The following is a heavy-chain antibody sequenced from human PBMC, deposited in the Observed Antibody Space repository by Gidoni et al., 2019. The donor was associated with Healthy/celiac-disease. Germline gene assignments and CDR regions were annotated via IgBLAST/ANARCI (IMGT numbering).Heavy chain of an antibody. J-gene: IGHJ4*02. Sequence: EVQLLESGGGLVQPGGSLRLSCAASGFTFSSYAMSWVRQASGKGLEWVAAISGSGGSTYYADSVKGRFTISRDNSKNTLYLQMNSLRAEDTAVYYCARDIAAAAHTYYYDSSGYYFDYWGQGTLVTVSS. CDR3: ARDIAAAAHTYYYDSSGYYFDY. CDR1: GFTFSSYA. V-gene: IGHV3-23*01. CDR2: ISGSGGST. D-gene: IGHD3-22*01.